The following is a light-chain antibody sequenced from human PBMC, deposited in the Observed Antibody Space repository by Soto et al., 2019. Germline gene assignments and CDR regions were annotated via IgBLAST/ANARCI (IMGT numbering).Light chain of an antibody. CDR3: QQYNNWPPYT. V-gene: IGKV3-15*01. CDR2: GAS. CDR1: QSVSSN. J-gene: IGKJ2*01. Sequence: EIVMTQSPATLSVSPGERATLSCRASQSVSSNLAWYQQKPGQAPRLLIYGASTRATGIPARFSGSGSVTEFTLTISSLQSEDFAVYYGQQYNNWPPYTFGQGTKLEIK.